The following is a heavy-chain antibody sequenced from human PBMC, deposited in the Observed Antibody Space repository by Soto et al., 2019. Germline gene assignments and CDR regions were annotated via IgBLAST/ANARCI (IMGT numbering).Heavy chain of an antibody. CDR3: AKDAHDWTVGFFDY. Sequence: GGSLRLSCAASGFSFSSYAMSWVRQAPGKGLEWVSAIRDSGGRIYYADSVKGRFTISRDNTKNTLYLQMNSLRGEDSALYYCAKDAHDWTVGFFDYWGKGTWFTVSS. V-gene: IGHV3-23*01. D-gene: IGHD3-9*01. J-gene: IGHJ4*02. CDR1: GFSFSSYA. CDR2: IRDSGGRI.